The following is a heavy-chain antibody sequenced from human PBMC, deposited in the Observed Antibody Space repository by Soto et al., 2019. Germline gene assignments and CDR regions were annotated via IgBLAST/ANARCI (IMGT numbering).Heavy chain of an antibody. V-gene: IGHV1-69*06. CDR3: ARDYGGNPGSFDP. CDR2: IIPIFGTA. Sequence: SVKVSFKASGGTFSSYAISWVRQAPGQGLEWMGGIIPIFGTANYAQKFQGRVTITADKSTSTAYMELSSLRSEDTAVYYCARDYGGNPGSFDPWGQGTLVTVSS. D-gene: IGHD4-17*01. J-gene: IGHJ5*02. CDR1: GGTFSSYA.